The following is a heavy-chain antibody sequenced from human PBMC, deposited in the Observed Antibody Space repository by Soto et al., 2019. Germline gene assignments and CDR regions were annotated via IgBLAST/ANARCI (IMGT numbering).Heavy chain of an antibody. CDR1: GFTFTSYA. J-gene: IGHJ4*02. CDR3: AQDKGVRGATYLRY. CDR2: ISGSGGST. D-gene: IGHD3-10*01. V-gene: IGHV3-23*01. Sequence: PGGSLRLSCAASGFTFTSYAMSWVRQAPGKGLECVSSISGSGGSTYYADSVKGRFTISRDNSKNMLYLEMNSLRANDTAIYYCAQDKGVRGATYLRYWGPGTLVTVSS.